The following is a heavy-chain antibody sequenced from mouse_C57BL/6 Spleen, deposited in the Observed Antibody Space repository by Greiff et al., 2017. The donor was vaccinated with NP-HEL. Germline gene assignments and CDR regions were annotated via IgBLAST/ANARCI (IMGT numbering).Heavy chain of an antibody. J-gene: IGHJ3*01. CDR1: GYTFTDYN. CDR2: INPNNGGT. V-gene: IGHV1-22*01. CDR3: ARWYYGSSSWFAY. Sequence: VQLQQSGPELVKPGASVKMSCKASGYTFTDYNMHWVKQSHGKSLEWIGYINPNNGGTSYNQKFKGKATLTVNKSSSTAYMELRSLTSEDSAVYYCARWYYGSSSWFAYWGQGTLVTVSA. D-gene: IGHD1-1*01.